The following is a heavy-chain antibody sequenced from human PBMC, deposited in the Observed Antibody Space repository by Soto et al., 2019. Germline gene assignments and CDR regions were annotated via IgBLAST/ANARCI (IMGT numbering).Heavy chain of an antibody. CDR2: IIPIFGTA. V-gene: IGHV1-69*06. J-gene: IGHJ6*02. CDR3: ARDRDILTGSGYGMDV. Sequence: QVQLVQSGAEVKKPGSSVKVSCKASGGTFSSYAISWVRQAPGQGLEWMGGIIPIFGTANYAQKFQGRVTITADKSTSTAYMELSSLRSEDTAVYYCARDRDILTGSGYGMDVWGQGTTVTVSS. D-gene: IGHD3-9*01. CDR1: GGTFSSYA.